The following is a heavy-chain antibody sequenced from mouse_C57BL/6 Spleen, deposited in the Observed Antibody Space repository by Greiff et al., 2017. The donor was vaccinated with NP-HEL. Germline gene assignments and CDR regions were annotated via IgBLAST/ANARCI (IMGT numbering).Heavy chain of an antibody. V-gene: IGHV5-9-1*02. CDR3: TREDYVSSYVGYFDY. Sequence: EVKLMESGEGLVKPGGSLKLSCAASGFTFSSYAMSWVRQTPEKRLEWVAYISSGGDYIYYADTVKGRFTISRDNARNTLYLQMSSLKSDDTAMYYCTREDYVSSYVGYFDYWGQGTTLTVSS. CDR1: GFTFSSYA. D-gene: IGHD1-1*01. J-gene: IGHJ2*01. CDR2: ISSGGDYI.